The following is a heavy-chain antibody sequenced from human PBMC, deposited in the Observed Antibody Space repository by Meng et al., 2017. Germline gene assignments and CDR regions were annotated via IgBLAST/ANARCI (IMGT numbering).Heavy chain of an antibody. Sequence: QGHVVHLEAERNKPGASVKGSCKASGYTFTGYYMHWVRQAPGQGLEWMGRINPNSGGTNYAQKFQGRVTMTRDTSISTAYMELSRLRSDDTAVYYCASELNTYGSGSYAYWGQGTLVTVSS. CDR2: INPNSGGT. V-gene: IGHV1-2*06. D-gene: IGHD3-10*01. CDR1: GYTFTGYY. J-gene: IGHJ4*02. CDR3: ASELNTYGSGSYAY.